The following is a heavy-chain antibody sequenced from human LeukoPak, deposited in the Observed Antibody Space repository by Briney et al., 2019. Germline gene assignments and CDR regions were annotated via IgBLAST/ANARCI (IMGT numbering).Heavy chain of an antibody. D-gene: IGHD2-21*02. CDR3: AREFMRVTAFDI. J-gene: IGHJ3*02. CDR1: GYTFSDNY. V-gene: IGHV1-2*02. CDR2: SNPHRGGT. Sequence: ASVKVSCKASGYTFSDNYIHCVRQAPRQELEWWRWSNPHRGGTNYGENFQGRVTLTGDMSISPAYMDLSSMISDDTAVYYCAREFMRVTAFDIWGQGTVVTVSS.